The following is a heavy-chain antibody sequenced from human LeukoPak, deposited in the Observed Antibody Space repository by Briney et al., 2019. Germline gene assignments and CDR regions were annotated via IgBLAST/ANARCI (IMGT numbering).Heavy chain of an antibody. CDR2: FHYSGNT. Sequence: SETLSLTCTVSGASISSYYWIWIRQPPGKGLECIGYFHYSGNTNYNPALKSRVTISVDTSRKQFSLKLNSVTAADTAVYYCARLGQPNAFDIWGQGTMVTVSS. J-gene: IGHJ3*02. CDR3: ARLGQPNAFDI. V-gene: IGHV4-59*08. D-gene: IGHD3-16*01. CDR1: GASISSYY.